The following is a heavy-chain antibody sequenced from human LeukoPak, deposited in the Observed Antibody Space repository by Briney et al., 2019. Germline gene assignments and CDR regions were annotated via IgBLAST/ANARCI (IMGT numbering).Heavy chain of an antibody. CDR2: ISWNSGTI. CDR3: ARAYKDRSLAGKKEFFQH. V-gene: IGHV3-9*01. CDR1: GFTFDNYA. D-gene: IGHD6-19*01. Sequence: PGRSLRLSCAASGFTFDNYAMNWVRQVPGKGLEWIPLISWNSGTIGYADSVKGRFTISRDNANNFLYLQMNSLRAEDTALYYCARAYKDRSLAGKKEFFQHWGQGTLVTVSS. J-gene: IGHJ1*01.